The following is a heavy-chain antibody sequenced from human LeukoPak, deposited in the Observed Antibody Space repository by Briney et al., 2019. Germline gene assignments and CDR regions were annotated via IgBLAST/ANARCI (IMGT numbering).Heavy chain of an antibody. CDR3: ARDEAVAGGGAFDI. D-gene: IGHD6-19*01. Sequence: GGSLRLSCAVSGFTFSTYNMNWVRQAPGKGLEWVSSITSTSTYIYYADSVKGRFTISRDSSKNILYLQMNSLRAEDTAVYYCARDEAVAGGGAFDIWGQGTMVTVSS. CDR1: GFTFSTYN. CDR2: ITSTSTYI. V-gene: IGHV3-21*01. J-gene: IGHJ3*02.